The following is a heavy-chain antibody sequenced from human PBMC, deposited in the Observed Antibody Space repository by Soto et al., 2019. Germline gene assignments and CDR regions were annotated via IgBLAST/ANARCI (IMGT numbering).Heavy chain of an antibody. Sequence: GGSLRLSCAASGFTFDDYAMHWVRQAPGKGLEWVSGISWNSGSIGYADSVKGRFTISRDNAKNSLYLQMNSLRAEDTALYYCARDSGYDPYNWFDPWGQGILVSVS. CDR2: ISWNSGSI. V-gene: IGHV3-9*01. D-gene: IGHD5-12*01. CDR1: GFTFDDYA. J-gene: IGHJ5*02. CDR3: ARDSGYDPYNWFDP.